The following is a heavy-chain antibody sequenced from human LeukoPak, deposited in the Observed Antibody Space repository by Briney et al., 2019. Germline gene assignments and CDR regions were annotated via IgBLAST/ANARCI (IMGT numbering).Heavy chain of an antibody. V-gene: IGHV3-30-3*01. D-gene: IGHD3-22*01. CDR3: ARGSYYDSSGYPDY. CDR2: ISYDGSNK. Sequence: PGGSLRLSCAASGFTFSSYAMHWVRQAPRKGLEWVAVISYDGSNKYYADSVKGRFTISRDNSKNTLYLQMNSLRAEDTAVYYCARGSYYDSSGYPDYWGQGTLVTVSS. CDR1: GFTFSSYA. J-gene: IGHJ4*02.